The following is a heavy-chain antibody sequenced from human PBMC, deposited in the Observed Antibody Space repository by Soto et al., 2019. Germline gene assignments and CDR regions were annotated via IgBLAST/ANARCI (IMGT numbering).Heavy chain of an antibody. CDR1: GFALSSYW. D-gene: IGHD2-8*02. CDR3: ARVPVGAYGKFDP. Sequence: EVQLVESGGGLVQAGGSLRLSCAASGFALSSYWMHWVRRVPGKGLVWVSRINPDGSRIDYADSVRGRFTISRDNAKNTLFLQMNNLRAEDTALCHCARVPVGAYGKFDPWGQGTLVTVSS. CDR2: INPDGSRI. J-gene: IGHJ5*02. V-gene: IGHV3-74*01.